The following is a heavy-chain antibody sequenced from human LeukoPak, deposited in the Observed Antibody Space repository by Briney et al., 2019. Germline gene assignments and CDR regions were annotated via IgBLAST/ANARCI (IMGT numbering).Heavy chain of an antibody. Sequence: PGGSLRLSCAASGFTFSSYAMHWVRQAPGKGLEWVAFIRYDGSNKYYADSVKGRFTISRDNSKNTLYLQMNSLRAEDTAVYYCAKGYDFWMDYWGQGTLVTVSS. V-gene: IGHV3-30*02. CDR1: GFTFSSYA. J-gene: IGHJ4*02. CDR3: AKGYDFWMDY. D-gene: IGHD3-3*01. CDR2: IRYDGSNK.